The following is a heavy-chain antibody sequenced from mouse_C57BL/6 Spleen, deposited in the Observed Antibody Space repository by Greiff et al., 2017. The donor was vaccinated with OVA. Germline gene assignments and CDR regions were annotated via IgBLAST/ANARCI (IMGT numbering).Heavy chain of an antibody. V-gene: IGHV1-42*01. CDR1: GYSFTGYY. D-gene: IGHD2-4*01. J-gene: IGHJ2*01. CDR2: INPSTGGT. CDR3: ARRNYDYPFDY. Sequence: EVKLVESGPELVKPGASVKISCKASGYSFTGYYMNWVKQSPEKSLEWIGEINPSTGGTTYNQKFKAKATLTVDKSSSTAYMQLKSLTSEDSAVYYCARRNYDYPFDYWGQGTTLTVSS.